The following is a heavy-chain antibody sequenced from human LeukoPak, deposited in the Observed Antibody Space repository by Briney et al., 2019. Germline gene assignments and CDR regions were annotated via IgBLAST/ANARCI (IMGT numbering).Heavy chain of an antibody. D-gene: IGHD4-11*01. Sequence: ASVKVSCKASGYTFTGYYMHWVRQAPGQGFEWMGRVNPNSGGTNYAQKFQGRVTMTRDTSISTAYMELTRLRSDDTAVYYCARPHTVLYNWFDPWGQGTLVTVSS. CDR2: VNPNSGGT. J-gene: IGHJ5*02. CDR3: ARPHTVLYNWFDP. V-gene: IGHV1-2*06. CDR1: GYTFTGYY.